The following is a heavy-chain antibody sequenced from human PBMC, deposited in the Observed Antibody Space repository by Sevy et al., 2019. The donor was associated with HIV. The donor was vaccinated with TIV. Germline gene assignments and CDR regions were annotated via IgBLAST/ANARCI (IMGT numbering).Heavy chain of an antibody. J-gene: IGHJ1*01. Sequence: GGSLRLSCAASGFTFSSYWMSWVRQAPGKGLEWVANIKQDGSEKYYVDSVKGRFTISRDNAKNSLYLQMNSLRAEDTAVYYCARDRYYDFWSGYSHWGHGTLVTVSS. CDR3: ARDRYYDFWSGYSH. CDR1: GFTFSSYW. D-gene: IGHD3-3*01. CDR2: IKQDGSEK. V-gene: IGHV3-7*01.